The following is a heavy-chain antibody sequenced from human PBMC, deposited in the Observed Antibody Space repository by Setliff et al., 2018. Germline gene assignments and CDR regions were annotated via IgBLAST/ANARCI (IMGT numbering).Heavy chain of an antibody. D-gene: IGHD5-18*01. CDR1: GGSFSGYY. CDR3: ARGGYSYGHHYYYYMDV. CDR2: INHSGST. Sequence: ASETLSLTCAVYGGSFSGYYWSWIRQPPGKGLEWIGEINHSGSTNYNPSLKSRVTISVDTSKNQFSLKLISVTAADTAVYYCARGGYSYGHHYYYYMDVWGKGTTVTVSS. V-gene: IGHV4-34*01. J-gene: IGHJ6*03.